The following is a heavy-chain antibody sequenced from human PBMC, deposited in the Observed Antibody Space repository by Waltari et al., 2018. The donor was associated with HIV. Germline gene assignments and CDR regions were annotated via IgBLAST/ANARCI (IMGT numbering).Heavy chain of an antibody. Sequence: QVQLQQWGTGLLKPSETLSLTCAVQGGSSSNYYWSLIRQPPRKWLEWIAEINHSGRNNYNPPLKSRLTISVDTSKTQFSVKLTSVTAADTAVYFCARGQYGPGSREDYCGQGTLVTVAS. CDR2: INHSGRN. CDR1: GGSSSNYY. D-gene: IGHD3-10*01. V-gene: IGHV4-34*02. CDR3: ARGQYGPGSREDY. J-gene: IGHJ4*02.